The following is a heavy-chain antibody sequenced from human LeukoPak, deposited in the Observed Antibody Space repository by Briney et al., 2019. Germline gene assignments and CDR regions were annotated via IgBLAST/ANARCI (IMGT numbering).Heavy chain of an antibody. CDR1: GFTFSSYT. Sequence: GGSLRLSCAASGFTFSSYTMNWVRQAPGKGLDWVSSISGSSNYIFYADSVKGRFTISRDNAKNSLYLQMNGLRAEDTAVYYCASSEVGTKRFDYWGQGTLVTVSS. J-gene: IGHJ4*02. CDR3: ASSEVGTKRFDY. D-gene: IGHD1-26*01. CDR2: ISGSSNYI. V-gene: IGHV3-21*01.